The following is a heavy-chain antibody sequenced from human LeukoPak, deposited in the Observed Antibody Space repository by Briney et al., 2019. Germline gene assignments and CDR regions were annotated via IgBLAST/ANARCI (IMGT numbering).Heavy chain of an antibody. CDR1: GYTLTELS. D-gene: IGHD3-10*01. V-gene: IGHV1-24*01. J-gene: IGHJ3*02. CDR2: FDPEDGET. Sequence: ASVKVSCKVSGYTLTELSMHWVRQAPGKGLEWMGGFDPEDGETIYAQKFQGRVTMTEDTSTDTAYMELSSLRSEDTAVYYCATDGRLTMVRGVSGDAFDIWGQGTMVTVSS. CDR3: ATDGRLTMVRGVSGDAFDI.